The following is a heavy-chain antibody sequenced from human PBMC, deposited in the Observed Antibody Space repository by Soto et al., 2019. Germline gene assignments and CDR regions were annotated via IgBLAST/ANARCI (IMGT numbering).Heavy chain of an antibody. CDR3: ARSPRSSPYFDY. CDR1: GYTFTNYW. CDR2: IYPGDSDT. J-gene: IGHJ4*02. Sequence: PGESLKISCKGSGYTFTNYWIGWVRQMPGKGPEWMGIIYPGDSDTKYNPSFQGQVTISADKSINTAYLQWNSLEASDTAFYFCARSPRSSPYFDYWGQGALVTVSS. V-gene: IGHV5-51*01. D-gene: IGHD6-13*01.